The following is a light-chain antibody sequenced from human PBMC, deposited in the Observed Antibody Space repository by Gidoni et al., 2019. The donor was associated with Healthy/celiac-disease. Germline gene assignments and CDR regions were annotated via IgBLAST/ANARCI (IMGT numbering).Light chain of an antibody. Sequence: QSITISCTGTSSDVGGYNYVSWYQQHPGKAPKLMIYEVSNRPSGVSNRFSGSKSGNTASLTISGLQAEDEADYYCSSYTSSSTLVVFGGGTKLTVL. V-gene: IGLV2-14*01. CDR1: SSDVGGYNY. J-gene: IGLJ2*01. CDR3: SSYTSSSTLVV. CDR2: EVS.